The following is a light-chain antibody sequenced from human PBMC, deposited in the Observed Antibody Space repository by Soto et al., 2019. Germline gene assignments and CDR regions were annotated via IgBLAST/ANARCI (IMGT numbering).Light chain of an antibody. V-gene: IGKV3-20*01. CDR3: QQYGSSPRLT. J-gene: IGKJ4*01. Sequence: EIVLTQSPGTLSLSPGERATLSCRASQSVSSSYLAWYQQKPGKAPRLLIYGASSRATGIPDRFSGSGSGTDFTLTISRLAPEDFAVYYCQQYGSSPRLTFGGGTKVEIK. CDR1: QSVSSSY. CDR2: GAS.